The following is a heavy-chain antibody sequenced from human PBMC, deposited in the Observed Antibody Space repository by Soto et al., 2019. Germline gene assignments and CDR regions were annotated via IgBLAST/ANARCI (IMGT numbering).Heavy chain of an antibody. J-gene: IGHJ4*02. V-gene: IGHV4-34*01. Sequence: SETLSLTCAVYGGSFSGYYWSWIRQPPGKGLEWIGEINHSGSTNYNPSLKSRVTISVDTSKNQFSLKLSSVTAADTAVYYCAGGYSYAAYYFDYWGQGTLVTVSS. CDR1: GGSFSGYY. CDR2: INHSGST. CDR3: AGGYSYAAYYFDY. D-gene: IGHD5-18*01.